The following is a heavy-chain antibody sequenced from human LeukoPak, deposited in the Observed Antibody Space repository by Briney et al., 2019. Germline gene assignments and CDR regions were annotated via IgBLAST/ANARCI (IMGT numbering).Heavy chain of an antibody. V-gene: IGHV1-2*02. Sequence: ASVKVSCKASGYRFIDYFIHWVRQAPGQGPECMGWINPNTGDTKYVQRFQGRVTMTRDTSSSTAYMELSSLRSEDTAVYYCAIDRQYYDILTGYYYYYGMDVWGQGTTVTVSS. CDR1: GYRFIDYF. J-gene: IGHJ6*02. CDR3: AIDRQYYDILTGYYYYYGMDV. D-gene: IGHD3-9*01. CDR2: INPNTGDT.